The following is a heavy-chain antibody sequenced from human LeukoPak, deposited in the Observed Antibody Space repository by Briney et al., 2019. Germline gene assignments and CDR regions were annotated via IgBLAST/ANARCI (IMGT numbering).Heavy chain of an antibody. CDR2: IKKDGSEK. CDR1: GFTFRNYW. J-gene: IGHJ4*02. Sequence: PGGSLRLSCAASGFTFRNYWMTWVRQAPGKGLEWVANIKKDGSEKYYVDSVKGRFTISRDNAKNSVFLQMNSLRAEDAAVYYCARDVSGENDSSSRIHLDSWGQGTLVSVSS. V-gene: IGHV3-7*01. CDR3: ARDVSGENDSSSRIHLDS. D-gene: IGHD6-6*01.